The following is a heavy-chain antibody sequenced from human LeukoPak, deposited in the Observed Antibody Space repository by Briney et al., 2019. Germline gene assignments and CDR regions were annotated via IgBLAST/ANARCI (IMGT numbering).Heavy chain of an antibody. V-gene: IGHV4-39*01. D-gene: IGHD6-13*01. Sequence: SETLSLTCTVSGGSISSSSYYWGWIRQPPGKGLEWIGSIYYSGSTYYNPSLKSRVTISVDTSKNQFSLKLSSVTAADTAVYYCASTVAAADDLAFDIWGQGTMVTVSS. CDR3: ASTVAAADDLAFDI. CDR2: IYYSGST. CDR1: GGSISSSSYY. J-gene: IGHJ3*02.